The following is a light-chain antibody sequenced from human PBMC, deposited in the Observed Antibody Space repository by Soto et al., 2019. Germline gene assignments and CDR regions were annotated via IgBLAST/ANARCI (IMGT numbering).Light chain of an antibody. V-gene: IGKV3-15*01. CDR3: QQCNSWPLT. CDR1: QSVSSN. CDR2: GAS. Sequence: EIVMTQSPATLSVSPGERATLSCRASQSVSSNLAWYQQKPGQAPRLLIYGASTRATGIPARFSGSGSGTEFTLTISSLQSEDFAVYYCQQCNSWPLTFGQGTRVEIK. J-gene: IGKJ1*01.